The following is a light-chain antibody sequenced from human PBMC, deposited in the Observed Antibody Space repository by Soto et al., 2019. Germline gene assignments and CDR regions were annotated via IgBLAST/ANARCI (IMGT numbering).Light chain of an antibody. CDR1: QSVSSY. J-gene: IGKJ4*01. CDR2: DAS. V-gene: IGKV3-11*01. Sequence: EIVLTQSPATLSLSPGERATLSCRASQSVSSYLAWYQQKPGQAPRLLIYDASNRATGIPARFSGSGSGAYFTLTISSLEPEDFAIYYCQQRSNWPLTFGGGTKVEI. CDR3: QQRSNWPLT.